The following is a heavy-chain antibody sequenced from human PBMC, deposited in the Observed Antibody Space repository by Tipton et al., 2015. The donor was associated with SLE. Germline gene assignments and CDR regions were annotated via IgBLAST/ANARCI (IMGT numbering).Heavy chain of an antibody. V-gene: IGHV3-15*01. Sequence: SLRLSCVASGFTFSNEWMSWVRQAPGKGREWVGRVKSKADGGTTDYAAPVKGRFTISRDDSQNTLSLLMNSLKTEDTGVYYCASTGPGPQHWGQGTLVTVSS. J-gene: IGHJ1*01. CDR3: ASTGPGPQH. CDR1: GFTFSNEW. D-gene: IGHD1-14*01. CDR2: VKSKADGGTT.